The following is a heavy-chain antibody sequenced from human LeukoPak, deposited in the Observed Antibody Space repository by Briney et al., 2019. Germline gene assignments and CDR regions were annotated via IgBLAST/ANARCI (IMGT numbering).Heavy chain of an antibody. CDR3: ARSRGYDYYGGYWFDP. CDR2: IYYSGTI. Sequence: SETLSLTCTVSGGSISSYYWSWIRQPPGKGLEWIGYIYYSGTINDNTSLKSRVTMSIDTSKNQLSLKLSSVTAADTAVYFCARSRGYDYYGGYWFDPWGQGTLVTVS. D-gene: IGHD5-12*01. J-gene: IGHJ5*02. V-gene: IGHV4-59*01. CDR1: GGSISSYY.